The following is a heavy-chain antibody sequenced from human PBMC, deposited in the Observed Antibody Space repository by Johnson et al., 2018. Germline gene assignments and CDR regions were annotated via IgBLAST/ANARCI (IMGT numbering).Heavy chain of an antibody. D-gene: IGHD6-19*01. J-gene: IGHJ6*03. CDR3: ARVLGGWYPKGEYYYMDV. Sequence: QVQLVQSGGGLVKPGGSXRLSCAASGFPFSDYYMSWNRQAPGKGLEWVSYISSSGGTIYYADSVKGRFTISRDNAKNSLYLQMNSLRAGDTAVYYCARVLGGWYPKGEYYYMDVWCKGTTVTVSS. CDR1: GFPFSDYY. CDR2: ISSSGGTI. V-gene: IGHV3-11*04.